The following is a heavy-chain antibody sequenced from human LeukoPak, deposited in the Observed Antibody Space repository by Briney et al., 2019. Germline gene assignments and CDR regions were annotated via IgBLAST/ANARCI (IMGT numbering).Heavy chain of an antibody. Sequence: PSETLSLTCAVYGGSFSGYYWSWIRQPPGKGLEWIGEINHSGSTNYNPSLKSRVTISVDTSKNQFSLKLSSVTAADTAVYYCAGSSGWYAFDYWGQGTLVTVSS. D-gene: IGHD6-19*01. CDR2: INHSGST. CDR1: GGSFSGYY. V-gene: IGHV4-34*01. J-gene: IGHJ4*02. CDR3: AGSSGWYAFDY.